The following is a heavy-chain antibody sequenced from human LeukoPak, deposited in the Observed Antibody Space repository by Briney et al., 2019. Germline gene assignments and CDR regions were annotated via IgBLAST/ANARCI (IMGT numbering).Heavy chain of an antibody. V-gene: IGHV3-30*18. Sequence: SGGSLRLSCAASGFTFSSYGMHWVRQAPGKGLEWVAVISYDGSNKYYADSVKGRFTISRDNSKNTLYLQMNSLRAEDTAVYYCAKETYVTRAFDYWGQGTLVTVSS. CDR3: AKETYVTRAFDY. CDR2: ISYDGSNK. CDR1: GFTFSSYG. J-gene: IGHJ4*02. D-gene: IGHD3-16*01.